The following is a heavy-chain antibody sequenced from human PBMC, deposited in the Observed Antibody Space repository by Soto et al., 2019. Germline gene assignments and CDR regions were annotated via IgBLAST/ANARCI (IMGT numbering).Heavy chain of an antibody. V-gene: IGHV4-30-2*01. J-gene: IGHJ5*02. CDR1: GGSISSGGYT. CDR3: ARVPTP. Sequence: QLQLQESGSGLVKPSQTLSLTCAVSGGSISSGGYTWSWIRQPPGKALEWIGYIYHTGSTYYNPSLESRVTISVGVSKNQYSLQLSPVNAADKAVYYCARVPTPWGQGTLVNVSS. CDR2: IYHTGST.